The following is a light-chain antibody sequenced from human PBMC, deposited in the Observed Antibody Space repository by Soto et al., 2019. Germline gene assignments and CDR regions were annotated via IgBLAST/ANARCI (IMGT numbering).Light chain of an antibody. V-gene: IGKV3-20*01. CDR2: GAS. CDR1: QSVSSSY. Sequence: EIELTQSPATLSLSPGERATLSCRASQSVSSSYLAWYQQKPGQAPRPLIYGASSRATGIPDRFSGSGSGTDFTLTISRLEPEDFAVYYCQQYGSSPQTFGQGTKVDIK. CDR3: QQYGSSPQT. J-gene: IGKJ1*01.